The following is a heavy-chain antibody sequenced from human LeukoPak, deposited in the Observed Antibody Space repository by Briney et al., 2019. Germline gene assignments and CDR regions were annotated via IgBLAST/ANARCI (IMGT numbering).Heavy chain of an antibody. CDR1: GYTFTGYY. Sequence: WASVKVSCKASGYTFTGYYMHWVRQAPGQGLEWMGWINPNSGGTNYAQKFQGWVTMTRDTSISTAYMELSRLRSDDTAVYYCARELGVFHPLGMDVWGQGTTVTVSS. J-gene: IGHJ6*02. D-gene: IGHD3-16*01. CDR3: ARELGVFHPLGMDV. CDR2: INPNSGGT. V-gene: IGHV1-2*04.